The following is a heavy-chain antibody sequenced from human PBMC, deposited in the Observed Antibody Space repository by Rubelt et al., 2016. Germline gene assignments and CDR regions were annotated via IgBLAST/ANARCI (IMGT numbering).Heavy chain of an antibody. V-gene: IGHV4-39*07. CDR2: IYYSGTT. J-gene: IGHJ4*02. CDR3: ATLGLPSASYVGL. CDR1: GGSIRSSSYY. Sequence: QVQLQESGPGLVKPSQTLSLTCSVSGGSIRSSSYYGGWIRQPPGKGLEWIGSIYYSGTTYYNPSPKSRVTISVDTSKNQFSLRLSSVTAADTAVYYCATLGLPSASYVGLWGQGTLVTVSS. D-gene: IGHD1-26*01.